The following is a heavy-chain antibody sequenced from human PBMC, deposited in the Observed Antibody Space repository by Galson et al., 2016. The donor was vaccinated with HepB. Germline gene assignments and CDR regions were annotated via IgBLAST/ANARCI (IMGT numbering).Heavy chain of an antibody. CDR3: ARGRYCSGGSCYGGFDY. V-gene: IGHV1-8*01. D-gene: IGHD2-15*01. J-gene: IGHJ4*02. CDR1: GFTFTTYD. CDR2: MIPNSGTT. Sequence: SVKVSCKASGFTFTTYDINWVRQATGQGLEWLGWMIPNSGTTGYAQKFQGRVTMTRNTSISTAYMELSSLRSEDTAVYYCARGRYCSGGSCYGGFDYGGQGALVTVSS.